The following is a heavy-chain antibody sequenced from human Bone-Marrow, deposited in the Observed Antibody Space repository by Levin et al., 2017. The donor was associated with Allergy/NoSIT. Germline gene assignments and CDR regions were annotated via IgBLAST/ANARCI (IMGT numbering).Heavy chain of an antibody. CDR1: GGTFSTYP. Sequence: GASVKVSCKASGGTFSTYPISWVRQAPGQGLEWMGGIMPIIGTANYAQKFQGRVTINADESTTTAYMELSSLRSEDTAVYYCARGEIGSSGLFDYWGQGTQVTVSS. V-gene: IGHV1-69*13. D-gene: IGHD6-19*01. CDR2: IMPIIGTA. J-gene: IGHJ4*02. CDR3: ARGEIGSSGLFDY.